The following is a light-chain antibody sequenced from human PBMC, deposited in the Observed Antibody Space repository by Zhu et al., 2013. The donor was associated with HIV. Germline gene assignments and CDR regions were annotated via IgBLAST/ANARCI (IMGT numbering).Light chain of an antibody. CDR1: QSVGSSY. CDR3: HQRANWPPWT. Sequence: EIVLTQSPGTLSLSPGERATLSCRASQSVGSSYLAWYQHKPGQAPRLLIYGASSRATDIPDRFSGSGSGTDFTLTISSLEPEDFAVYYCHQRANWPPWTFGQGTKLEIK. V-gene: IGKV3D-20*02. CDR2: GAS. J-gene: IGKJ1*01.